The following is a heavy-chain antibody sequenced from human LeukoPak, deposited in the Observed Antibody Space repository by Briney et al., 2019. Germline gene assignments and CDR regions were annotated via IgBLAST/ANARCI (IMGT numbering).Heavy chain of an antibody. J-gene: IGHJ4*02. V-gene: IGHV1-8*02. CDR1: GYTFTGYY. Sequence: ASVKVSCKASGYTFTGYYMHWVRQAPGQGLEWMGWMNPNSGNTGYAQKFQGRVTMTRNTSISTAYMELSSLRSEDTAVYYCARGSSTVDDYWGQGTLVTVSS. CDR2: MNPNSGNT. D-gene: IGHD4-23*01. CDR3: ARGSSTVDDY.